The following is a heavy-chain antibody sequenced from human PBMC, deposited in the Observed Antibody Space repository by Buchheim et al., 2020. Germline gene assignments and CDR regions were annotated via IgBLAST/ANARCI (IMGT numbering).Heavy chain of an antibody. J-gene: IGHJ3*02. V-gene: IGHV4-59*08. CDR1: GGSISSYY. Sequence: QVQLQESGPGLVKPSETLSLTCTVSGGSISSYYWSWIRQPPGKGLEWIGYIYYSGSTNYNPSLKSRVTISVDTSKNQFSLKLSSVTAADTAVYYCARHNTGIVVVPAAMGRDAFDIWGQGT. CDR3: ARHNTGIVVVPAAMGRDAFDI. D-gene: IGHD2-2*01. CDR2: IYYSGST.